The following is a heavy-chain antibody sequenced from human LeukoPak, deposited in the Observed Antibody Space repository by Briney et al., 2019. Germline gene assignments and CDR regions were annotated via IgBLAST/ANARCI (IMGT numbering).Heavy chain of an antibody. CDR1: GGSISSYY. D-gene: IGHD6-19*01. V-gene: IGHV4-59*01. J-gene: IGHJ4*02. Sequence: SETLSLTCTVSGGSISSYYWSWIRQPPGKGLEWIGYIYYSGSTNYNPSLKSRVTISVDTSKNQFSLKLSSVTAADTAVYYCGRVEQWRGDLTDYWGQGTLVTVSS. CDR3: GRVEQWRGDLTDY. CDR2: IYYSGST.